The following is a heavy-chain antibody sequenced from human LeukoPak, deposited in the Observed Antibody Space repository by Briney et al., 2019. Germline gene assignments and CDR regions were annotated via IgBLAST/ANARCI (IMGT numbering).Heavy chain of an antibody. CDR1: GFTFSSYW. CDR3: ARFKSPTYGRPRTGAFDI. CDR2: INSDGSST. J-gene: IGHJ3*02. D-gene: IGHD4-17*01. Sequence: PGGSLRLSCAASGFTFSSYWMHWVRQAPGKGLVWVSRINSDGSSTSYADSVKGRFTISRDNAKNTLYLQMNSLRAEDTAVYYCARFKSPTYGRPRTGAFDIWGQGTMVTVSS. V-gene: IGHV3-74*01.